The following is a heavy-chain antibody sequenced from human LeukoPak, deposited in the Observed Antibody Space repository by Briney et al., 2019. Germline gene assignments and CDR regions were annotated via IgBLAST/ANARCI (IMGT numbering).Heavy chain of an antibody. J-gene: IGHJ4*02. CDR1: RGSISSNC. CDR3: ARHREFSSSGNYFDY. V-gene: IGHV4-59*08. CDR2: IYYSGST. Sequence: PSETLSLTCSVSRGSISSNCWSWIRHPPGKPLEWIGYIYYSGSTTYNPSLKSRVTISLDTSKNQFSLKLRSVTAADTAVYYCARHREFSSSGNYFDYWGQGTLVTVSS. D-gene: IGHD6-6*01.